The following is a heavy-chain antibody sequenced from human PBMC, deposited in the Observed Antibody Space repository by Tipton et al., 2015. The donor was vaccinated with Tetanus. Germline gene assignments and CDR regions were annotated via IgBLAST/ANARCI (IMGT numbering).Heavy chain of an antibody. J-gene: IGHJ6*02. CDR3: ARDGQPGYYYGLAV. V-gene: IGHV4-4*07. CDR1: GGSISSDY. D-gene: IGHD1-14*01. CDR2: IYTSGST. Sequence: TLSLTCAVSGGSISSDYWSWIRQPAGKGLEWIGRIYTSGSTNYNPSLKSRVTMSVDTSKNQFSLKLSSVTAADTAIYYCARDGQPGYYYGLAVWGQGTTVTVSS.